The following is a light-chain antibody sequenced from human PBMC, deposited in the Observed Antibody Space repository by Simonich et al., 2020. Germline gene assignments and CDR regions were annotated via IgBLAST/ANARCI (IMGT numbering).Light chain of an antibody. J-gene: IGLJ3*02. CDR1: SSDCGGYNY. V-gene: IGLV2-14*01. CDR2: DVS. Sequence: QSALTQPASVSGSPGQSIPISCTGTSSDCGGYNYVSWYQQHPGKAPTLMIYDVSKRPSGVSNRFSGSKSGNTASLTISGLQAEDEADYYCSSYTSSSTWVFGGGTKLTVL. CDR3: SSYTSSSTWV.